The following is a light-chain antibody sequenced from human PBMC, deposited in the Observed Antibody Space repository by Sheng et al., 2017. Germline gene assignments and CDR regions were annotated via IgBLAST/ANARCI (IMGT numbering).Light chain of an antibody. CDR2: DTS. J-gene: IGKJ3*01. CDR1: QSIDPY. V-gene: IGKV3-11*01. Sequence: VLTQSPATLSVSPGGRATLSCRASQSIDPYLAWFQQKPGQTPRLLIYDTSKRATGVPARFSGSGSVADFILTITNLEPEDCAVYFCQQRTSWRVTFGPGTRVEVK. CDR3: QQRTSWRVT.